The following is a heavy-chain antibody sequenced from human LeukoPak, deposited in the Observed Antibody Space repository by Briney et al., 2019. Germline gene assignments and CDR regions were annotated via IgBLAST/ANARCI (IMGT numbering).Heavy chain of an antibody. CDR1: GFTFSIYS. CDR2: IGSSSSFI. Sequence: PGGSLRLSCASSGFTFSIYSMNWVRQAPGKGLEWVSSIGSSSSFIYYADSVKGRFTISRDNAKNSLYLQMNSLRAEDMAVYYCARSIAAGRGNWFDPWGQGTLVTVSS. D-gene: IGHD6-6*01. J-gene: IGHJ5*02. CDR3: ARSIAAGRGNWFDP. V-gene: IGHV3-21*01.